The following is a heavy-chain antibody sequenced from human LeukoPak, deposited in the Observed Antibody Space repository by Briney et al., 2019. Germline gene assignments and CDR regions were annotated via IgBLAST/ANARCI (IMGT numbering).Heavy chain of an antibody. Sequence: ASVKVSFKASGYTFTSYGISWVRQAPGQGLEWMGWISAYNGNTNYAQKLQGRVTMTTDTSTSTAYMELRSLRSDDTAVYYCARGYSSSWYEPFDYWGQGTLVTVSS. CDR3: ARGYSSSWYEPFDY. V-gene: IGHV1-18*01. J-gene: IGHJ4*02. CDR1: GYTFTSYG. D-gene: IGHD6-13*01. CDR2: ISAYNGNT.